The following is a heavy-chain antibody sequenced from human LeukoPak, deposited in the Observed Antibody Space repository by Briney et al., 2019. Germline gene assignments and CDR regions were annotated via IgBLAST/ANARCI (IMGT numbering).Heavy chain of an antibody. Sequence: GGSLRLSCAASGFTFSDYYMSWIRQAPGKGLEWVSYISSSGSTIYYADSVKGRFTISRDNAKNSLYLQMNSLRAEDTAVYYCARVGRIVVVPAAMSGGLDYWGQGTLVTVSS. CDR2: ISSSGSTI. D-gene: IGHD2-2*01. V-gene: IGHV3-11*04. J-gene: IGHJ4*02. CDR3: ARVGRIVVVPAAMSGGLDY. CDR1: GFTFSDYY.